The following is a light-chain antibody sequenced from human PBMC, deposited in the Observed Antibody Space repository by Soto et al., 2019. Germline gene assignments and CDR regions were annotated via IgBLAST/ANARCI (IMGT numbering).Light chain of an antibody. J-gene: IGLJ1*01. CDR1: SSDVGGYNS. CDR2: DVT. CDR3: SSWTSSSSYV. V-gene: IGLV2-14*03. Sequence: QSALTQPASVSGSPGQSIAISCTGTSSDVGGYNSVSWYQQYPGKAPKLIIHDVTNRPSGLSDRFSGSKSGNTASLTISGLQAEDGADYYCSSWTSSSSYVFGSGTKVTVL.